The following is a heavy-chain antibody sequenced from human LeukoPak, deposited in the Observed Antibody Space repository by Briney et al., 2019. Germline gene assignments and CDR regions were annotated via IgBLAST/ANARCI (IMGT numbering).Heavy chain of an antibody. D-gene: IGHD3-9*01. J-gene: IGHJ4*02. V-gene: IGHV4-39*01. CDR1: GGSINNNFCY. CDR2: IFYTGNT. CDR3: ARQPSHYDISTRSFSPISFFDY. Sequence: PSETLSLTCTLSGGSINNNFCYWAWVRQPPGQGLEWVGTIFYTGNTYSNPSLKSRVFMSVDTSTNQFSLRLKSVTAADTALYYCARQPSHYDISTRSFSPISFFDYWGQGTLVTVSS.